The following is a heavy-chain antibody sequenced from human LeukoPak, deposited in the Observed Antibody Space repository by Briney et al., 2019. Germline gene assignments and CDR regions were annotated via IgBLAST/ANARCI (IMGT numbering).Heavy chain of an antibody. CDR3: ATRVQLELPYFDY. J-gene: IGHJ4*02. V-gene: IGHV1-18*01. D-gene: IGHD1-7*01. CDR2: ISAYNGNT. Sequence: GASVKGSCKASGYTFTSYGISWVRQAPGQGLEWMGWISAYNGNTNYAQKLQGRVTMTEDTSTDTAYMELSSLRSEDTAVYYCATRVQLELPYFDYWGQGTLVTVSS. CDR1: GYTFTSYG.